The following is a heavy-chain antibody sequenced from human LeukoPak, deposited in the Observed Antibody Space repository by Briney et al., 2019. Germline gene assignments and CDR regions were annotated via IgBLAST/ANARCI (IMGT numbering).Heavy chain of an antibody. CDR3: ASGPPPVTTKVSYFQH. J-gene: IGHJ1*01. V-gene: IGHV4-34*01. CDR2: INHSRST. Sequence: SETLSLTCAVYGGSFSGYCWSWISQPPGEGREWIGAINHSRSTNYNPSLKTRVTILTDTSKNQFSLKLSSVTATDTAVYSSASGPPPVTTKVSYFQHWGQGTLVTVSS. D-gene: IGHD4-17*01. CDR1: GGSFSGYC.